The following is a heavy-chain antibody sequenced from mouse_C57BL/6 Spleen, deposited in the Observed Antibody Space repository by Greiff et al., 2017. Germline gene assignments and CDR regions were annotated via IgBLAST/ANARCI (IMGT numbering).Heavy chain of an antibody. CDR2: IYPGDGDT. CDR1: GYAFSSYW. D-gene: IGHD1-1*01. Sequence: QVQLKQSGAELVKPGASVKISCKASGYAFSSYWMNWVKQRPGKGLEWIGQIYPGDGDTNYNGKFKGKATLTADKSSSTAYMQLSSLTSDDSAVYFCARDYYYGSSSLDYWGQGTTLTVSS. V-gene: IGHV1-80*01. CDR3: ARDYYYGSSSLDY. J-gene: IGHJ2*01.